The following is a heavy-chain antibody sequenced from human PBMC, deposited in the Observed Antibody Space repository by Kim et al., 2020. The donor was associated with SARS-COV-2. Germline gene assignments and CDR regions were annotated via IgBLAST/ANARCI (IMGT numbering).Heavy chain of an antibody. J-gene: IGHJ4*02. CDR2: INHSGST. CDR1: GGSFSGYY. Sequence: SETLSLTCAVYGGSFSGYYWSWIRQPPGKGLEWIGEINHSGSTNYNPSLKSRVTISVDTSKNQFSLKLSSVTAADTAVYYCARVGANPGPFDYWGQGTLVTVSS. V-gene: IGHV4-34*01. D-gene: IGHD1-26*01. CDR3: ARVGANPGPFDY.